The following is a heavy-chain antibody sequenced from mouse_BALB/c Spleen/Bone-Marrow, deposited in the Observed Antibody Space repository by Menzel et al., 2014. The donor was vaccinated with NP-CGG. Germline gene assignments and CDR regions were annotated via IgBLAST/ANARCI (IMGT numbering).Heavy chain of an antibody. Sequence: EVQLQQSGGGLVQPGGSLRLSCTTSGFTFTDYYMSWVRQPPGKALEWLAFIRNKAYGYTTEYSASVRGRFTISGDNSQSILYLQMNTLRAEDSASYYCARFPIDYWGQGTSGTVSS. V-gene: IGHV7-3*02. CDR2: IRNKAYGYTT. CDR1: GFTFTDYY. CDR3: ARFPIDY. J-gene: IGHJ4*01.